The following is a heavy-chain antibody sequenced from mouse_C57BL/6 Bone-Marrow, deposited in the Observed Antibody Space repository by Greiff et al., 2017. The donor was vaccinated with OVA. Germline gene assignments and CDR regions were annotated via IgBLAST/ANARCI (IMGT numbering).Heavy chain of an antibody. J-gene: IGHJ2*01. CDR3: AWVDY. V-gene: IGHV1-76*01. D-gene: IGHD4-1*01. Sequence: QVQLQQSGAELVRPGASVKLSCKASGYTFTDYYINWVKQRPGQGLEWIARIYPGSGDTYYNEKFKGKATLTAEKSSSTAYMQLSSLTSEDSAVYFCAWVDYWGQGTTLTVSS. CDR1: GYTFTDYY. CDR2: IYPGSGDT.